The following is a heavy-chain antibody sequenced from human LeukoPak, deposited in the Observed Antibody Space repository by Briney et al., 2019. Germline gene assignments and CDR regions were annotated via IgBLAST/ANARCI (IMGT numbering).Heavy chain of an antibody. CDR3: ARDEASVPAAPRVVDY. J-gene: IGHJ4*02. Sequence: ASVKVSCKASGYTFTSYGISWVRQAPGQGLEWMGWISAYNGNTNYAQKLQGRVTMTTDTSTSTAYMELRSLRSDDTAVYYCARDEASVPAAPRVVDYWGQGTLVTVSS. D-gene: IGHD2-2*01. CDR1: GYTFTSYG. V-gene: IGHV1-18*01. CDR2: ISAYNGNT.